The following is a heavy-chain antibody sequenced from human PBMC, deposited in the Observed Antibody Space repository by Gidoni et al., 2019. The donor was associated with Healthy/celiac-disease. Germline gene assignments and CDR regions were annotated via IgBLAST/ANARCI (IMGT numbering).Heavy chain of an antibody. CDR1: GGTFSSYA. CDR2: IITIFGTA. Sequence: QVQLVQSGAEVKKPGSSVKVSCKASGGTFSSYAISWVRQAPGQGLEWMGGIITIFGTANYAQKCQGRVTITADESTSTAYMELSSLRSEDTAVYYCARGSYHYDSSGYLPYYFDYWGQGTLVTVSS. J-gene: IGHJ4*02. V-gene: IGHV1-69*01. D-gene: IGHD3-22*01. CDR3: ARGSYHYDSSGYLPYYFDY.